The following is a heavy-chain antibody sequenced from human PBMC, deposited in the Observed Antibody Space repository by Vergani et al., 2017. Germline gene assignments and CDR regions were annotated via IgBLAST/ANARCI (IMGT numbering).Heavy chain of an antibody. CDR1: GGTFSSYA. CDR2: IIPIFGTA. CDR3: ARARNDVPGQDYFDY. V-gene: IGHV1-69*06. D-gene: IGHD1-1*01. J-gene: IGHJ4*02. Sequence: QVQLVQSGAEVKKPGSSVKVSCKASGGTFSSYAISWVRQAPGQGLEWMGGIIPIFGTANYAQKSQGRVTITADKSTSTAYMELSSLRSEDTAVYYCARARNDVPGQDYFDYWGQGTLVTVSS.